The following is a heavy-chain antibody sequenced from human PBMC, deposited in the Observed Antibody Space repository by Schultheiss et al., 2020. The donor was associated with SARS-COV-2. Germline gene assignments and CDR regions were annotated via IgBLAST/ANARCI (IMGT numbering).Heavy chain of an antibody. CDR1: GGSINSGGYY. J-gene: IGHJ4*02. CDR2: INYSGST. V-gene: IGHV4-31*03. CDR3: ARLRHDILTVKVRGYFDY. D-gene: IGHD3-9*01. Sequence: SQTLSLTCTVSGGSINSGGYYWSWIRQHPGKGLEWIGYINYSGSTYYNPSLKSRVTISVDTSKNQFSLKLSSVTAADTAVYYCARLRHDILTVKVRGYFDYWGQGTLVTVSS.